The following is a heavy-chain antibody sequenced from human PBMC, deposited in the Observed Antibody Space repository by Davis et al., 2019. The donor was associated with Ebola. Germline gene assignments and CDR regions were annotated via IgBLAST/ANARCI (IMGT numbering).Heavy chain of an antibody. CDR2: INHHGIT. Sequence: SETLSLTCTVSGGSISSGDYYWSWIRQPPGKGLEWMGEINHHGITSYNPSLKSRVSMSVDTSKKQFSLKVTSVTAADTAVYYCARGLFWSGLDVWGQGTTVTVSS. CDR1: GGSISSGDYY. V-gene: IGHV4-30-4*01. D-gene: IGHD1-1*01. J-gene: IGHJ6*02. CDR3: ARGLFWSGLDV.